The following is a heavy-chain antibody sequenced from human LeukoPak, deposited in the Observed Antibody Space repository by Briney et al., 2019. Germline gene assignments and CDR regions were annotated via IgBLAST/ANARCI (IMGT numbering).Heavy chain of an antibody. CDR1: GGSISSYY. Sequence: SETLSLTCSFSGGSISSYYWSWLRQPPGKGLEWIGYIQYSANTNYNPSLKSRVTISIDTSKNQFSPKLSSVTAADTAVYLCARSGGSYYDYWGQGTLVTVSS. D-gene: IGHD1-26*01. CDR3: ARSGGSYYDY. CDR2: IQYSANT. V-gene: IGHV4-59*08. J-gene: IGHJ4*02.